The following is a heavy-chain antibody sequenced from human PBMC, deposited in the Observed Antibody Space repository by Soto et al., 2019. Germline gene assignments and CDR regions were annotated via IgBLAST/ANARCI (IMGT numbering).Heavy chain of an antibody. CDR2: FDPEDGET. D-gene: IGHD2-15*01. Sequence: ASVKVSCKVSGYTLTELSMHWVRQAPGKGLEWMGGFDPEDGETIYAQKFQGRVTMTEDTSTDTAYMELSSLRPEDTAVYYCATSSGDCSGGSCYSSHYYGMDVWGQGTTVTVSS. J-gene: IGHJ6*02. V-gene: IGHV1-24*01. CDR3: ATSSGDCSGGSCYSSHYYGMDV. CDR1: GYTLTELS.